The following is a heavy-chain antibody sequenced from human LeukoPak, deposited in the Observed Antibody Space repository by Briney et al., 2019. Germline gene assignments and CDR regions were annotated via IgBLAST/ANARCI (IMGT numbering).Heavy chain of an antibody. J-gene: IGHJ4*02. V-gene: IGHV1-8*01. CDR3: ARVNNDFWSGYYSFDY. Sequence: ASVKVSCKASGYTFTNYDINWVRQATGQGLEWMGWMNPNSGNTGYAQKFQGRVTMTRNTSTSTAYTELTSLRSEDTAVYYCARVNNDFWSGYYSFDYWGQGALVTVSS. CDR2: MNPNSGNT. CDR1: GYTFTNYD. D-gene: IGHD3-3*01.